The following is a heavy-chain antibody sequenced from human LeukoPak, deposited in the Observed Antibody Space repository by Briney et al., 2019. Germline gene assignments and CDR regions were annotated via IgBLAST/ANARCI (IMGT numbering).Heavy chain of an antibody. CDR3: ARDRISINALDM. CDR1: GGSISSYY. Sequence: SETLSLTCTVSGGSISSYYWSWIRQPPGKGKEWIGYISTSGSTNSNPSLKSRLTISVDTSKNQFSLKLTSVTAADTAVYYCARDRISINALDMWGQGTMVTVSS. CDR2: ISTSGST. V-gene: IGHV4-59*01. D-gene: IGHD1-14*01. J-gene: IGHJ3*02.